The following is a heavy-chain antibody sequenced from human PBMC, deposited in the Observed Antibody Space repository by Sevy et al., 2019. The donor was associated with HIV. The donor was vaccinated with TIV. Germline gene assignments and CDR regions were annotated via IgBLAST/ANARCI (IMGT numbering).Heavy chain of an antibody. Sequence: GGSLRLSCAASWFTVSSNYMSWVRQAPGKGLEWVSVIYSGCTKYYAASMKGRFTISRYNSKNTVYLQMNSLGSEDTAVYYFASEQYENDGDYFDYWGQGTLVTVSS. CDR2: IYSGCTK. J-gene: IGHJ4*02. CDR1: WFTVSSNY. V-gene: IGHV3-53*01. D-gene: IGHD1-1*01. CDR3: ASEQYENDGDYFDY.